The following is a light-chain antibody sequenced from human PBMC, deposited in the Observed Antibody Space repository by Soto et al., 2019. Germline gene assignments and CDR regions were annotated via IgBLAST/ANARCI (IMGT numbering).Light chain of an antibody. CDR1: QSLVYSDGRIY. CDR3: MQATRWPT. V-gene: IGKV2-30*01. Sequence: DAVLTQSPLSLPVTLGQPATISCRSSQSLVYSDGRIYLSWFQQRPGRSPRRLIYQVSNRDSGVPDRFSGSGSGTDFTLKISGVEAEDVGLYYCMQATRWPTFGQGTKVDIK. J-gene: IGKJ2*01. CDR2: QVS.